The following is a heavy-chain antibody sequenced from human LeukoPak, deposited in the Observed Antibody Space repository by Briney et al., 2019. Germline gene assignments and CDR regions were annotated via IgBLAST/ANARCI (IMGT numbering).Heavy chain of an antibody. Sequence: SETLSLTCAVYGESFSGYYWSWIRQPPGKGLEWIGEINHSGSTNYNPPLKSRVTIPVDTSKNQFSLKLSSVPAADTAVYYCARRNPSYGSGSVDYWAREPWSPSPQ. V-gene: IGHV4-34*01. D-gene: IGHD3-10*01. CDR2: INHSGST. J-gene: IGHJ4*02. CDR1: GESFSGYY. CDR3: ARRNPSYGSGSVDY.